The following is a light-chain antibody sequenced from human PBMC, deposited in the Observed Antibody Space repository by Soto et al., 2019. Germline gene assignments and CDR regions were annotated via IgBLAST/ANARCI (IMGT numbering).Light chain of an antibody. CDR1: SSDVGGYNF. V-gene: IGLV2-14*01. CDR2: NVS. J-gene: IGLJ1*01. Sequence: QSALTQPASVSGSRGESITISCTGTSSDVGGYNFVSWYQQFPGKVPKLLISNVSHRPSGVSSRFSGSKSGNTASLTISRLQAEDEADYFCTSSTTDSLYVFGTGTKLTVL. CDR3: TSSTTDSLYV.